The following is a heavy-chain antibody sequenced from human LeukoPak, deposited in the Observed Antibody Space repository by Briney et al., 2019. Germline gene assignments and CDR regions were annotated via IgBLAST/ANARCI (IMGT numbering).Heavy chain of an antibody. CDR3: AKVPYDSSGYYYFDY. J-gene: IGHJ4*02. V-gene: IGHV3-53*01. CDR2: IYSGGST. Sequence: GGSLGLSCAASGFTVSSNYMSWVRQAPGKGLEWVSVIYSGGSTYYADSVKGRFTISRDNSKNTLYLQMNSLRAEDTAVYYCAKVPYDSSGYYYFDYWGQGTLVTVSS. D-gene: IGHD3-22*01. CDR1: GFTVSSNY.